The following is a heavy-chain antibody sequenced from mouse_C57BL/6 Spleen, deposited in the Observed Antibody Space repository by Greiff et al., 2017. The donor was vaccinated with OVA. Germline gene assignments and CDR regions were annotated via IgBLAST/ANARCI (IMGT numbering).Heavy chain of an antibody. CDR3: TRSGYYSNYGGYFDY. Sequence: EVQLQQSGTVLARPGASVKMSCKTSGYTFTSYWMHWVKQRPGQGLEWIGAIYPGNSDTSYNQKFKGKAKLTAVTSASTAYMELSSLTNEDSAVYYCTRSGYYSNYGGYFDYWGQGTTLTVSS. CDR2: IYPGNSDT. J-gene: IGHJ2*01. V-gene: IGHV1-5*01. D-gene: IGHD2-5*01. CDR1: GYTFTSYW.